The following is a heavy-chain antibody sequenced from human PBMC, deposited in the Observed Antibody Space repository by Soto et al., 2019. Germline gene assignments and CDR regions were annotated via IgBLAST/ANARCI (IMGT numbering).Heavy chain of an antibody. CDR3: AKDHSPLMVYAINLAY. J-gene: IGHJ4*02. D-gene: IGHD2-8*01. V-gene: IGHV3-30*18. Sequence: QVQLVESGGGVVQPGRSLRLSCAASGFTFSSYGMHWVRQAPGKGLEWVAVISYDGSNKYYADSVKGRFTISRDNSKNTLYLQMNRLRAEDTAVYYCAKDHSPLMVYAINLAYWGQGTLVTVSS. CDR1: GFTFSSYG. CDR2: ISYDGSNK.